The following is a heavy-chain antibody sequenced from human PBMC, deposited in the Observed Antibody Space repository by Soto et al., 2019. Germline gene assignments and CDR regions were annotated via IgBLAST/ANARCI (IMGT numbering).Heavy chain of an antibody. J-gene: IGHJ4*02. CDR2: IYWNDDK. Sequence: QITLKESGPTLVKPTQTLTLTCTFSVFSLSTSGVGVGWMRQPPGKALEWLALIYWNDDKRYNPSLKSRLTRPKDTSKNQVVLTMTNMDPVDKATDYCAHRGATVLIRAQESCHYLGQGTLVTFSS. D-gene: IGHD4-17*01. CDR3: AHRGATVLIRAQESCHY. V-gene: IGHV2-5*01. CDR1: VFSLSTSGVG.